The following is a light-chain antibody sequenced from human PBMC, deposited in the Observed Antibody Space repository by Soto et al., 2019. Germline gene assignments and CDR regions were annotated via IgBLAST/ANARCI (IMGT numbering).Light chain of an antibody. CDR1: QDISNY. Sequence: DIQMTQSPSSLSASVGYRVTITCQASQDISNYLNWYQQKPGKAPKLLIYDASNLETGVPSRFSGSGSGTDFTFTISSLQPEDIATYYCQQYDNLPRTFGQGPRWIS. CDR3: QQYDNLPRT. V-gene: IGKV1-33*01. CDR2: DAS. J-gene: IGKJ1*01.